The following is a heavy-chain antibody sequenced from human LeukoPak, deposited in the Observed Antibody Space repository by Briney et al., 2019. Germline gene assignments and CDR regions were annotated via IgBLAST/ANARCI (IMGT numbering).Heavy chain of an antibody. D-gene: IGHD4-17*01. CDR3: ATTTVTIGYWYFDL. V-gene: IGHV4-61*02. CDR1: GGSISSGSYD. J-gene: IGHJ2*01. Sequence: PSQTLSLTCTVSGGSISSGSYDWGWIRQPAGKGLEWIGRIYTSGSTNYNPSLKSRVTISVDTSKNQFSLKLSSVTAADTAVYYCATTTVTIGYWYFDLWGRGTLVTVSS. CDR2: IYTSGST.